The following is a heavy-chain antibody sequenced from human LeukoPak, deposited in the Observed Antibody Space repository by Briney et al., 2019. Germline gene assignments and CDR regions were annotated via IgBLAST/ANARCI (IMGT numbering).Heavy chain of an antibody. J-gene: IGHJ6*03. CDR3: AKEGGSTNGVEYYHSYMDV. CDR1: GFTFSTYV. CDR2: IRYDGSNK. V-gene: IGHV3-30*02. Sequence: HAGGSLRLSCAASGFTFSTYVMHWVRQAPGKGLEWVAFIRYDGSNKYYADSVKGRFTISRDNSKNTLSLQMNSLRAEDTAVYYCAKEGGSTNGVEYYHSYMDVWGKGTTVTISS. D-gene: IGHD1-26*01.